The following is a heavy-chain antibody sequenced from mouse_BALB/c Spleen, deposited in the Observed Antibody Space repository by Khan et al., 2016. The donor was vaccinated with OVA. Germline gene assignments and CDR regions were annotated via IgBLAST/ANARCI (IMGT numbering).Heavy chain of an antibody. V-gene: IGHV1-80*01. CDR2: IYPGDGNT. CDR3: ARLGYWLAY. CDR1: GYAFSSYW. D-gene: IGHD2-14*01. Sequence: QVQLQQSGAELVRPGSSVKISCKAPGYAFSSYWMNWVKQRPGQGLEWIGQIYPGDGNTHYNGNFKGKATLTADKSSSTAYMQLSSLTSDDSAVYFCARLGYWLAYWGQGTLVTVSA. J-gene: IGHJ3*01.